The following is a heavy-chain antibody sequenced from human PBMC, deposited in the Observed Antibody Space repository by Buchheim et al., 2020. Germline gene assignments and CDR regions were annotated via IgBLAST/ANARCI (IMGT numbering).Heavy chain of an antibody. CDR3: ASDALYSGSAPGY. CDR1: GFTFHTYG. J-gene: IGHJ4*02. D-gene: IGHD6-6*01. Sequence: QVQLVESGGGVVQPGRSLRLSCAASGFTFHTYGMHWVRQAPGKGLEWVAVIRYDGSNKYYAESMKGRFTISRDNSKKKLYLQMNSLRAEDTAVYYCASDALYSGSAPGYWGQGTL. V-gene: IGHV3-33*01. CDR2: IRYDGSNK.